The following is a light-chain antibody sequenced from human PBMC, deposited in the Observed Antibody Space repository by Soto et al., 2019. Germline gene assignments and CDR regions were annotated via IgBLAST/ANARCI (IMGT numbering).Light chain of an antibody. Sequence: IVRTQSQATLSGSPGERATLSCRASKSVSSNLAWYQHKPGQAPRLLFYGASTRAAGIPARFSGGGSGTDFTLTISGLQSEDFAVYSCQQSNKWPYTFGQGTKLEIK. CDR2: GAS. CDR3: QQSNKWPYT. V-gene: IGKV3-15*01. CDR1: KSVSSN. J-gene: IGKJ2*01.